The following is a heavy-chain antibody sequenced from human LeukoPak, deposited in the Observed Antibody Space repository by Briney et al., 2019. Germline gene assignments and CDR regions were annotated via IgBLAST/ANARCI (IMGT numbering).Heavy chain of an antibody. CDR2: IYSGGST. Sequence: PGGSLRLSCAAFGYIFSNYALSWVRQAPGKGLEWVSVIYSGGSTYYADSVKGGFTISRDNSKNTLYLQMNSLRAEDTAVYYCASIAAAGTKDYWGQGTLVTVSS. D-gene: IGHD6-13*01. V-gene: IGHV3-53*01. CDR1: GYIFSNYA. J-gene: IGHJ4*02. CDR3: ASIAAAGTKDY.